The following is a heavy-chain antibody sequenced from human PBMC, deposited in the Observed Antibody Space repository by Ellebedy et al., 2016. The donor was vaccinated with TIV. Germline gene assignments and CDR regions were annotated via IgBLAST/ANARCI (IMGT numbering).Heavy chain of an antibody. J-gene: IGHJ1*01. CDR1: GGSISGYY. CDR2: IDYTGNT. V-gene: IGHV4-59*01. Sequence: SETLSLTXTVPGGSISGYYWSWIRQPPGKGLEWMGYIDYTGNTNYSPSLESRVTISLDTSRNQSSLRLSSVTAADTAVYYCARQDGYNTYFRHWGQGTLVTVSS. D-gene: IGHD5-24*01. CDR3: ARQDGYNTYFRH.